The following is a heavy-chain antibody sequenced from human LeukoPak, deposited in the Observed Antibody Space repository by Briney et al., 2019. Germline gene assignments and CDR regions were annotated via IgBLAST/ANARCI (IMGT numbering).Heavy chain of an antibody. Sequence: SVKVSCKASGCTFSSYAISWVRQAPGQGLEWMGWIIAFFGTANYAQKFQGRVTITTDESTSTAYMELRSLRSEDTAVYYCASGGAAAGPYYYYYRDVWGKGTTVTVSS. J-gene: IGHJ6*03. CDR1: GCTFSSYA. D-gene: IGHD6-13*01. CDR2: IIAFFGTA. V-gene: IGHV1-69*05. CDR3: ASGGAAAGPYYYYYRDV.